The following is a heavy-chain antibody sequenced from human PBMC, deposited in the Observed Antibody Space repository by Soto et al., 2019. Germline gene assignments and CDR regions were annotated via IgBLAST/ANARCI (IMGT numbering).Heavy chain of an antibody. Sequence: ASVKVSCKVSGYTLTELSMHWGRQAPGKGLEWMGGFDPEDGETIYAQKLQGRVTMTEDTSTDTAYMELSSLRSEDTAVYHCATVQVTGTTNEAPNYWGQGTLVTVSS. V-gene: IGHV1-24*01. D-gene: IGHD1-7*01. CDR1: GYTLTELS. J-gene: IGHJ4*02. CDR3: ATVQVTGTTNEAPNY. CDR2: FDPEDGET.